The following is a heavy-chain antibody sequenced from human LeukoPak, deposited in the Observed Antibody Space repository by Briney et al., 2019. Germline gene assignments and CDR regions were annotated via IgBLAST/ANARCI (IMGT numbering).Heavy chain of an antibody. CDR2: IYYSGST. CDR3: ARPSPGIAAAGRGDPHAFDI. J-gene: IGHJ3*02. D-gene: IGHD6-13*01. V-gene: IGHV4-39*07. Sequence: SETLSLTCTVSGGSISSSSYYWGWIRQPPGKGLEWIGSIYYSGSTYYNPSLKSRVTISVDTSKNQFSLKLSSVTAADTAVYYCARPSPGIAAAGRGDPHAFDIWGQGTMVTVSS. CDR1: GGSISSSSYY.